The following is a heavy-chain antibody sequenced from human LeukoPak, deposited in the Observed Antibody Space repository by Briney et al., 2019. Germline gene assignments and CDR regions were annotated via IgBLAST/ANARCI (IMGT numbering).Heavy chain of an antibody. CDR3: AKEMATITDYFDY. J-gene: IGHJ4*02. CDR1: GFTFSNGC. V-gene: IGHV3-48*04. Sequence: QPGGSLRLSCAASGFTFSNGCMNWVRQAPGKGLEWVSYISSSSSTIYYADSVKGRFTISRDNAKNSLYLQMNSLRAEDTAVYYCAKEMATITDYFDYWGQGTLVTVSS. D-gene: IGHD5-24*01. CDR2: ISSSSSTI.